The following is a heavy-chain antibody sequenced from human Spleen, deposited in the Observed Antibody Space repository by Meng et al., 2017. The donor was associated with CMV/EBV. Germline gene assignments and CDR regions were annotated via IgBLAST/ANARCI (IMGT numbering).Heavy chain of an antibody. Sequence: GGSLRLSCAASGFTFSSHSMHWVRQAPGKGLEWVAVISYDGSRQYYGDSVKGRFTISRDNSKNTLYLQMNSLRAEDTAVYYCAKGQFFYESGGYLILDSWGQGALVTVSS. CDR1: GFTFSSHS. V-gene: IGHV3-30*04. J-gene: IGHJ4*02. D-gene: IGHD3-22*01. CDR3: AKGQFFYESGGYLILDS. CDR2: ISYDGSRQ.